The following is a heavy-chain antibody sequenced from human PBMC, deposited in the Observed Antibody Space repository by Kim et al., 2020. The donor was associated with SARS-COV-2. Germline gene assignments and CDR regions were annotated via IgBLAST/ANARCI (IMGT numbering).Heavy chain of an antibody. CDR2: IYYSGST. D-gene: IGHD2-2*01. J-gene: IGHJ3*02. CDR3: ARWSRPHGALGYCSSTSCYGAFDI. Sequence: SETLSLTCTVSGGSISSGGYYWSWIRQHPGKGLEWIGYIYYSGSTYYNPSLKSRVTISVDTSKNQFSLKLSSVTAADTAVYYFARWSRPHGALGYCSSTSCYGAFDIWGQGTMVTVSS. V-gene: IGHV4-31*03. CDR1: GGSISSGGYY.